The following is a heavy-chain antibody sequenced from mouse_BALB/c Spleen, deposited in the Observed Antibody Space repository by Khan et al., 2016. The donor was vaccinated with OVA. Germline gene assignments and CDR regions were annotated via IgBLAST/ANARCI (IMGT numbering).Heavy chain of an antibody. V-gene: IGHV1S135*01. CDR1: GYSFTDYS. D-gene: IGHD3-1*01. CDR3: AGGGFGAFAY. J-gene: IGHJ3*01. Sequence: EVQLQESGPELVKPGASVKVSCKASGYSFTDYSLYWVKQSHGKSLEWIGYIDPSNGGTYYNQKFKGKATLTVDKSSSTAFMHLNSLTSEDSAVXYCAGGGFGAFAYWGQGTLVTVSA. CDR2: IDPSNGGT.